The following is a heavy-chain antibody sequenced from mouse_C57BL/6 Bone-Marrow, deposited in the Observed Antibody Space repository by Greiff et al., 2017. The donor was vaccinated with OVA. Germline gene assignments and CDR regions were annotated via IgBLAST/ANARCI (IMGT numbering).Heavy chain of an antibody. CDR1: GFSFNTYA. CDR2: IRSKSNNYAT. J-gene: IGHJ2*01. D-gene: IGHD1-1*01. CDR3: VRHGGYYGSLFDY. Sequence: EVKLMESGGGLVQPKGSLKLSCAASGFSFNTYAMNWVRQAPGKGLEWVARIRSKSNNYATYYADSVKDRFTISRDDSESMLYLQMNNLKTEDTAMYYCVRHGGYYGSLFDYWGQGTTLTVSS. V-gene: IGHV10-1*01.